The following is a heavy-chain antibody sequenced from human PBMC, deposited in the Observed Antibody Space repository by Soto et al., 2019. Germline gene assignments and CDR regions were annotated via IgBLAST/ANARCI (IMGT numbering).Heavy chain of an antibody. Sequence: SETLSLTCAVSGGSISSGGYSWSWIRQPPGKGLEWIGYIYHSGSTYYNPSLKSRVTISVDRSKNQFSLKLSSVTAADTAVYYCARVTMVRGVIRSLYYFDYWGQGTLVTVSS. CDR2: IYHSGST. D-gene: IGHD3-10*01. CDR1: GGSISSGGYS. CDR3: ARVTMVRGVIRSLYYFDY. J-gene: IGHJ4*02. V-gene: IGHV4-30-2*01.